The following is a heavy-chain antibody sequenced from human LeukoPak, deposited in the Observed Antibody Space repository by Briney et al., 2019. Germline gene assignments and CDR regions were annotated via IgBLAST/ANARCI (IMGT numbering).Heavy chain of an antibody. CDR1: GFTFSSYG. CDR3: AKDRYYGSGNYYLDY. CDR2: IRNDESDE. D-gene: IGHD3-10*01. Sequence: GGSLRLSCAASGFTFSSYGMHWVRQAPDRGLEWVAFIRNDESDEYYADSVKGRFTISRDNSQNTLYLQMNSLRAEDTAVYFCAKDRYYGSGNYYLDYWGQGTLVTVSS. V-gene: IGHV3-30*02. J-gene: IGHJ4*02.